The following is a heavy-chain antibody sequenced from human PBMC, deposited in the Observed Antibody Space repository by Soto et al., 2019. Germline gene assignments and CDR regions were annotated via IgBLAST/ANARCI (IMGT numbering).Heavy chain of an antibody. J-gene: IGHJ4*01. V-gene: IGHV6-1*01. Sequence: QTPSLTSAIPVDSASSNSAGWSWVRQSPSRGLEWLGMTYYRSKWYYEYAVSVRGRITINPDTSKNQYSLQLNSVTTEDTAVYFCARGEQYSGRIFDYWGQGTLVTVSS. CDR2: TYYRSKWYY. D-gene: IGHD5-12*01. CDR1: VDSASSNSAG. CDR3: ARGEQYSGRIFDY.